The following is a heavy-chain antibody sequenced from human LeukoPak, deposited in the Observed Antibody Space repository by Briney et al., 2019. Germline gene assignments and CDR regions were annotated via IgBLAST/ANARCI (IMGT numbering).Heavy chain of an antibody. CDR1: GFTFSSYS. CDR2: ISGSGEST. D-gene: IGHD6-13*01. J-gene: IGHJ4*02. CDR3: AKDATDISIGSWLHYFDF. Sequence: PGGSLRLSCAVSGFTFSSYSMNWVRQAPGRGLEWVSGISGSGESTYYGDYVKGRFTTSRDNSRNTVYLQMNSLRADDTAVYYCAKDATDISIGSWLHYFDFWGQGTLVTVSS. V-gene: IGHV3-23*01.